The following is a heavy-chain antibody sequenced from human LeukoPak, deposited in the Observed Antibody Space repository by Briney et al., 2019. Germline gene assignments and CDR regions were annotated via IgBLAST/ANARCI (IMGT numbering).Heavy chain of an antibody. CDR1: GGTFIIYS. J-gene: IGHJ5*02. CDR2: IIPIFGTA. V-gene: IGHV1-69*13. Sequence: ASVKVSCKASGGTFIIYSISWVRQAPGQGLELMGGIIPIFGTANYAQKFQGRVTITADESTSTAYMELSSLRSEDTAVYYCARASTPNYYDSPRCWFDPWGQGTLVTVSS. CDR3: ARASTPNYYDSPRCWFDP. D-gene: IGHD3-22*01.